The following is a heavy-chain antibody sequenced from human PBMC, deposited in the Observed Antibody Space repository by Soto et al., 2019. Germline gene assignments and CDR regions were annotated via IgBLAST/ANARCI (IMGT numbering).Heavy chain of an antibody. Sequence: SETLSLTCAVYGGSFSGYYWSWIRQPPGKGLEGIGEINHSGSTNYNPSLKSRVTISVDTSKNQFSLKLSSVTAADTAVYYCARRLLRFLEWLPRKDALDIWGQGTMVTVSS. CDR2: INHSGST. CDR1: GGSFSGYY. CDR3: ARRLLRFLEWLPRKDALDI. D-gene: IGHD3-3*01. J-gene: IGHJ3*02. V-gene: IGHV4-34*01.